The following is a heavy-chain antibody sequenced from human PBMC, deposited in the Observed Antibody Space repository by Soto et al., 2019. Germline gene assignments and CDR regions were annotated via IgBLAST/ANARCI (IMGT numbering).Heavy chain of an antibody. Sequence: SETLSLTCTVSGGSFSPNYWSWIRQPPGKGLEWVGYIYYAGSTSYNPSLKSRVTISRDTSKSQFSLSLSSVTAADTAVFYCARLIHCKTTSCYFDYWGQGTLVTVSS. V-gene: IGHV4-59*08. CDR2: IYYAGST. D-gene: IGHD2-2*01. J-gene: IGHJ4*02. CDR1: GGSFSPNY. CDR3: ARLIHCKTTSCYFDY.